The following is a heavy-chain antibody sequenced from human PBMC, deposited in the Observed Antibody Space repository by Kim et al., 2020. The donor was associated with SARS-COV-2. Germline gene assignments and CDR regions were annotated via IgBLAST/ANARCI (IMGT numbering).Heavy chain of an antibody. Sequence: SETLSLTCTVSGGSISSYYWSWIRQPPGKGLEWIGYIYYSGSTNYNPSLKSRVTISVDTSKNQFSLKLSSVTAADTAVYYCARHWDSGYEPGGWFDPWGQGTLVTVCS. V-gene: IGHV4-59*08. CDR1: GGSISSYY. CDR2: IYYSGST. CDR3: ARHWDSGYEPGGWFDP. J-gene: IGHJ5*02. D-gene: IGHD5-12*01.